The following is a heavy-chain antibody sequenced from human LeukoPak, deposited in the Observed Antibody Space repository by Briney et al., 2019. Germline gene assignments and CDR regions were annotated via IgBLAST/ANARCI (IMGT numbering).Heavy chain of an antibody. J-gene: IGHJ6*03. CDR3: ARARSYGSGSSYYMDV. Sequence: SETLSLTCTVSGGSISSYYWSWIRQPPGKGLEWIGYIYYSGSTNYNPSLKSRVTISVDTSKNQFSLKLSSVTAADTAVYYCARARSYGSGSSYYMDVWGKGTTVTISS. CDR1: GGSISSYY. D-gene: IGHD3-10*01. V-gene: IGHV4-59*01. CDR2: IYYSGST.